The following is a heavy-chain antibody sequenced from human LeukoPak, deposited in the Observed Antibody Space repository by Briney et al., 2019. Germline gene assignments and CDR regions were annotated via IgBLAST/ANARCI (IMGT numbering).Heavy chain of an antibody. CDR2: ISSSSSYI. J-gene: IGHJ3*02. CDR1: GFTFSSYS. CDR3: ARGYCSGGTCYWAAFDI. D-gene: IGHD2-15*01. V-gene: IGHV3-21*01. Sequence: GGSLRLSCAASGFTFSSYSMNWVRQAPGKGLEWVSSISSSSSYIYYADSVKGRFTISRDNATNSLYLQMNSLRAEDTAVYYCARGYCSGGTCYWAAFDIWGQGTLVTVSS.